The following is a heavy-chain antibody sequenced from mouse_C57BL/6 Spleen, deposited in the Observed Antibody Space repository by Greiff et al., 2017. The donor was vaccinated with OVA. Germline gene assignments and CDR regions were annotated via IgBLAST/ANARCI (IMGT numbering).Heavy chain of an antibody. D-gene: IGHD2-2*01. J-gene: IGHJ3*01. CDR1: GYAFRSSW. V-gene: IGHV1-82*01. CDR2: ISPGDGDT. Sequence: VQLQQSGPELVKPGASVKISCKASGYAFRSSWMNWVNQRPGKGLEWIGRISPGDGDTNYNGKFKGKATLTADTSSSTAYMQLSSLTSEDSAVYFCEREDGYDEDAYWGQGTLVTVSA. CDR3: EREDGYDEDAY.